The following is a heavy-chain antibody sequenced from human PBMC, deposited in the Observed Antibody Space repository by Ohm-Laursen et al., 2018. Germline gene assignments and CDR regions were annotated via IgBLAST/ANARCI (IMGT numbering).Heavy chain of an antibody. J-gene: IGHJ4*02. V-gene: IGHV3-48*03. Sequence: SLRLSCAASGFTFSSYEMNWVRQAPGKGLEWVSYISSSGSTIYYADSMKGRFTISRDNAKNSLHLQMNSLRAEDTAVYYCARDRIATRRGDFDYWGQGTLVTVSS. CDR3: ARDRIATRRGDFDY. D-gene: IGHD6-6*01. CDR2: ISSSGSTI. CDR1: GFTFSSYE.